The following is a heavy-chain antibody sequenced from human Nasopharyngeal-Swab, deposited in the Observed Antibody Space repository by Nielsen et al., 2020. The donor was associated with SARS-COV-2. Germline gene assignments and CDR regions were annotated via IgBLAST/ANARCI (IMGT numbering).Heavy chain of an antibody. D-gene: IGHD4-17*01. V-gene: IGHV1-18*01. CDR1: GYTFTSYG. J-gene: IGHJ6*02. CDR2: INTYNGNT. CDR3: ARDRVNTVTTVEPPFWKGYYYYGMDV. Sequence: ASVKVSCKASGYTFTSYGISWVRQAPGQGLEWMGWINTYNGNTNYAQKLQGRVTMTTDTSTSTAYMELRSLRSDDTAVYYCARDRVNTVTTVEPPFWKGYYYYGMDVWGQGTTVTVSS.